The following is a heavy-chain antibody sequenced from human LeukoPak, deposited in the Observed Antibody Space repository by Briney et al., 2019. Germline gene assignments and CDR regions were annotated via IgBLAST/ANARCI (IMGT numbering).Heavy chain of an antibody. CDR2: MNPNSGNT. CDR1: GYTFTSYD. J-gene: IGHJ6*03. V-gene: IGHV1-8*01. D-gene: IGHD1-1*01. Sequence: SVKVSCKASGYTFTSYDINWVRQATGQGLEWMGWMNPNSGNTGYAQKFQGRFTMTRNTSISTAYMELSSLRSEDTAVYYCARGGGWNGLSYYYYMDVWGKGTTVTVSS. CDR3: ARGGGWNGLSYYYYMDV.